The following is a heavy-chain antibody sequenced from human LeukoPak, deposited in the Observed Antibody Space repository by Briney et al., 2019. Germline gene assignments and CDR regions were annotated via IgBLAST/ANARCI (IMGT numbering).Heavy chain of an antibody. CDR3: AKDFYPGGSWDSFDI. D-gene: IGHD6-13*01. V-gene: IGHV3-23*01. CDR2: ISGSGGST. CDR1: GFTFSSYA. Sequence: PGGSLRLSCVASGFTFSSYAMSWVRQAPGKGLEWVSAISGSGGSTYYADSVKGRFTISRDNSKNTLYLQMLSLRAEDTAVYYCAKDFYPGGSWDSFDIWGQGTMVTVSS. J-gene: IGHJ3*02.